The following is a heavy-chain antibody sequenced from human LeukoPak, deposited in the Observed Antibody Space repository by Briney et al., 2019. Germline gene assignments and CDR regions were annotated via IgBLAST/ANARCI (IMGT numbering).Heavy chain of an antibody. CDR2: INHSGST. CDR3: ARGRDSSPSPFDY. J-gene: IGHJ4*02. V-gene: IGHV4-34*01. Sequence: SETLSLTCAVYGGSFSGYHWSWIRQPPGKGLEWIGEINHSGSTNYNPSLKSRVTISVDTSKNQFSLKLSSVTAADTAVYYCARGRDSSPSPFDYWGQGTLVTVSS. D-gene: IGHD3/OR15-3a*01. CDR1: GGSFSGYH.